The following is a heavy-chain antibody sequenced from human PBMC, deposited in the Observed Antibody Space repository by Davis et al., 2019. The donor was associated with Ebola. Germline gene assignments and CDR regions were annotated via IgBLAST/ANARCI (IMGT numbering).Heavy chain of an antibody. V-gene: IGHV3-48*02. Sequence: PGGSLRLSCAASGFTFSSYSMNWVRQAPGKGLEWVSYISSSSSTIYYADSVKGRFTISRDNAKNSLYLQMNSLRDEDTAVYYCAREANSGSYLSPWYWGQGTLVTVSS. CDR3: AREANSGSYLSPWY. D-gene: IGHD1-26*01. CDR2: ISSSSSTI. J-gene: IGHJ4*02. CDR1: GFTFSSYS.